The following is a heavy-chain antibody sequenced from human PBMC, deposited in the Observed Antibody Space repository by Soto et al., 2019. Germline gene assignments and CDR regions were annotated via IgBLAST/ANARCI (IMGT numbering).Heavy chain of an antibody. V-gene: IGHV4-59*01. CDR3: SRGSSGWPPRLDY. CDR1: GGPISSYY. J-gene: IGHJ4*02. CDR2: IYYSGST. D-gene: IGHD6-19*01. Sequence: QVQLQESGPGLVKPSETLSLNCTVSGGPISSYYWSWIRQSPGKGREWIVYIYYSGSTNYNPSLTSRVTISVDTSKNQFSLELSSVTAADTAVYYCSRGSSGWPPRLDYWGQGTVVTVSS.